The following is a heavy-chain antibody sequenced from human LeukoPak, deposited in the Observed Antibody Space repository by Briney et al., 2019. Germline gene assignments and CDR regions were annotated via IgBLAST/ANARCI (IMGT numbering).Heavy chain of an antibody. D-gene: IGHD3-16*01. CDR1: GFTLRSYA. V-gene: IGHV3-23*01. CDR3: DWGKRLFPIPRESFKNPLYLQMHNLAAEAKAKYYSAKKGVFFRGGSHPSRGNYFYC. CDR2: ILDNGVVT. Sequence: GGSLRLSCTASGFTLRSYAMGWVRQAPGKGLEWVAIILDNGVVTYYADSVKGRFTISRDTFKNTLYLQMSSLRAEDRAIYYWDWGKRLFPIPRESFKNPLYLQMHNLAAEAKAKYYSAKKGVFFRGGSHPSRGNYFYCRGRETM. J-gene: IGHJ4*02.